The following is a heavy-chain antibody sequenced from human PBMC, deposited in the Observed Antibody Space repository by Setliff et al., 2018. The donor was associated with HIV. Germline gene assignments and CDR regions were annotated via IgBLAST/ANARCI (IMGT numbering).Heavy chain of an antibody. V-gene: IGHV4-34*01. Sequence: SETLSLTCTVFGDSITSPDYYWAWIRQPPGKGLEWIGEINHGGSTNYNPSLRSRVTISIDTSKNQFSLKVNSVTAADTAVYYCARTSYSSTWYGDKYFYYMDVWGKGTTVTVSS. D-gene: IGHD6-13*01. J-gene: IGHJ6*04. CDR3: ARTSYSSTWYGDKYFYYMDV. CDR1: GDSITSPDYY. CDR2: INHGGST.